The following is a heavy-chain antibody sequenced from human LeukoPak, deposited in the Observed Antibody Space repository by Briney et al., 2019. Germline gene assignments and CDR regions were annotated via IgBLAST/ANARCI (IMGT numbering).Heavy chain of an antibody. V-gene: IGHV4-59*01. D-gene: IGHD1-1*01. CDR2: IYYSGST. J-gene: IGHJ4*02. CDR3: ARADSTTSFDY. Sequence: SETLSLTCTVSGGSISSYYWSWIRQPPGKGLEWIGYIYYSGSTNYNPSLKSRVTVSVDTSKNQFSLKLSSVTAADTAVYYCARADSTTSFDYWGQGTLVTVSS. CDR1: GGSISSYY.